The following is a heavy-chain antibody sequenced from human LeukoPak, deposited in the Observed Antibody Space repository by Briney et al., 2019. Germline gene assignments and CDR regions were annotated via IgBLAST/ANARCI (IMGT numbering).Heavy chain of an antibody. D-gene: IGHD3-22*01. CDR2: IYYSGST. Sequence: SETLSLTCTVSGGSLSSYYWGWIRQPPGKGLEWIGSIYYSGSTYYNPSLKSRVTISVDTSKNQFSLKLSSVTAADTAVYYCARRITMNFDIWGQGTMITVSS. CDR3: ARRITMNFDI. CDR1: GGSLSSYY. V-gene: IGHV4-39*01. J-gene: IGHJ3*02.